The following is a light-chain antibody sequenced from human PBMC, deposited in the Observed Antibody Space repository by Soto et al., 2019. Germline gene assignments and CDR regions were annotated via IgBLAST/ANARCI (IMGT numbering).Light chain of an antibody. CDR1: QSISSW. CDR2: DAS. CDR3: QQYNSYSPGWT. J-gene: IGKJ1*01. Sequence: DIQMPQSTSTLSASVGARVTITCLAIQSISSWLAWYQQKPGKAPKLLIYDASSLESGVPSRFSGSGSGTEFTLTISSLQPDDFAPYYCQQYNSYSPGWTFGQGTNVDI. V-gene: IGKV1-5*01.